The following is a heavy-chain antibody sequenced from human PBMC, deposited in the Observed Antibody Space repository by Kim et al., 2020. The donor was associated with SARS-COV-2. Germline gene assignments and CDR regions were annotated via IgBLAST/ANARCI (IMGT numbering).Heavy chain of an antibody. CDR3: AKALAGYCSGGSCYLDV. V-gene: IGHV1-69*02. Sequence: FQGRVTITADKSTSTAYMELSSLRSEDTAVYYCAKALAGYCSGGSCYLDVWGQGTTVTVSS. D-gene: IGHD2-15*01. J-gene: IGHJ6*02.